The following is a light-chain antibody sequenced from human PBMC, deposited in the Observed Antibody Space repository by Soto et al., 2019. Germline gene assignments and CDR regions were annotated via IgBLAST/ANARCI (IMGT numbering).Light chain of an antibody. CDR1: ESVSGH. CDR3: HQYGASPET. V-gene: IGKV3-20*01. J-gene: IGKJ1*01. CDR2: GAS. Sequence: EIVLTQSPGTLSLSPGERVTLSCRASESVSGHLAWYQQKPGQAPRLLMYGASNRATGIPHRFSGSGSGTDFTLTISSLEPEDFAVYFCHQYGASPETFGQGTKVDIK.